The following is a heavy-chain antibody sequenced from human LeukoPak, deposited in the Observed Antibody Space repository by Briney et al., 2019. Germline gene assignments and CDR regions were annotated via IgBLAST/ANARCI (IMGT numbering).Heavy chain of an antibody. D-gene: IGHD4-11*01. Sequence: GGSLRLSCAASGFTFRDYAMTWVRQAPGKGLEWVSAISSTVSRTFYAEAVKGRFTVSRDNSKNTLYLQMHSLRAEDTAVYYCAKSLRLQNSYYGLDVWGQGTTVTVSS. CDR1: GFTFRDYA. CDR3: AKSLRLQNSYYGLDV. V-gene: IGHV3-23*01. CDR2: ISSTVSRT. J-gene: IGHJ6*02.